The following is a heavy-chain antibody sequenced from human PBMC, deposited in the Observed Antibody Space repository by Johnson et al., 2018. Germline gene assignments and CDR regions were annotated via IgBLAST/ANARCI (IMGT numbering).Heavy chain of an antibody. CDR3: AKRRPSILYPLADHYYFFMDV. V-gene: IGHV3-23*04. CDR2: ISGSGGST. J-gene: IGHJ6*03. D-gene: IGHD2-8*01. CDR1: GFTFSSYA. Sequence: VQLVESGGGLVQPGGSLRLSCAASGFTFSSYAMSWVRQAPGKGLEWVAAISGSGGSTYYADSVKGRLTISREHSQNTMSLHMNRLRAEDTAVYYSAKRRPSILYPLADHYYFFMDVWGKGTTVTVSS.